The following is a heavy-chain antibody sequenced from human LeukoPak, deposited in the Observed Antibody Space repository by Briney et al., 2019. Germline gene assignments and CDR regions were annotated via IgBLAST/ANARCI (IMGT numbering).Heavy chain of an antibody. Sequence: GGSLRLSCAASGFTFSSYGMHWVRQAPGKGLEWVAVIWHDGSNKYYADSVKGRFTISRDNSKNTLYLQMNSLRAEDTAVYYCARDRHGDYSLDYWGQGTLVTVSS. J-gene: IGHJ4*02. D-gene: IGHD4-17*01. V-gene: IGHV3-33*01. CDR3: ARDRHGDYSLDY. CDR2: IWHDGSNK. CDR1: GFTFSSYG.